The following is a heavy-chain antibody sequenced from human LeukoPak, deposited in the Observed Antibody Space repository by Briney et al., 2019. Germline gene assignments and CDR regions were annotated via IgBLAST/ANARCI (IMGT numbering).Heavy chain of an antibody. CDR1: GYTFTSYD. J-gene: IGHJ4*02. CDR2: MNPNSGNT. V-gene: IGHV1-8*01. CDR3: ARAGYCSGGSCYRVYYFDY. Sequence: PGASVKVSCKASGYTFTSYDINWVRQATGQGLEWMGWMNPNSGNTGYAQKFQGRVTMTRNTSIRTAYMALSSLRSKDTAVYYCARAGYCSGGSCYRVYYFDYWGQGTLVTVSS. D-gene: IGHD2-15*01.